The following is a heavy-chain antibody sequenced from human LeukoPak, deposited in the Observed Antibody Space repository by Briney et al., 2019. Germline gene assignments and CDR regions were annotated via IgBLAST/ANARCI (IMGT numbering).Heavy chain of an antibody. D-gene: IGHD1-26*01. V-gene: IGHV3-74*01. CDR3: ARDLTSEWELLN. Sequence: GGSLRLSCAASGFTFSNYWMHWVRRAPGKGLVCVSRINADGSNTNYADSVKGRFTISRDNSKNTLYLQMNSLRAEDTAVYYCARDLTSEWELLNWGQGTLVTVSS. CDR1: GFTFSNYW. CDR2: INADGSNT. J-gene: IGHJ4*02.